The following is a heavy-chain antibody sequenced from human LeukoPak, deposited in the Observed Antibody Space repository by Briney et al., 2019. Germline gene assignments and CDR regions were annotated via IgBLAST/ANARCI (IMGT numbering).Heavy chain of an antibody. CDR2: ISYDGSNK. CDR3: ARALGDFWSGYYTGSLDTIYGMDV. Sequence: GGSLRLSCAASGFTFSSYAMHWVRQAPGKGLEWVAVISYDGSNKYYADSMKGRFTISRDNSKNTLYLQMNSLRAEDTAVYYCARALGDFWSGYYTGSLDTIYGMDVWGQGTTVTVSS. V-gene: IGHV3-30*04. D-gene: IGHD3-3*01. J-gene: IGHJ6*02. CDR1: GFTFSSYA.